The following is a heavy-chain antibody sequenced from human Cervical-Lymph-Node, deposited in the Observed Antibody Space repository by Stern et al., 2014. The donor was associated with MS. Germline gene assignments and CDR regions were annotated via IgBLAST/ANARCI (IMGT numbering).Heavy chain of an antibody. Sequence: DQLVESGADVKKPGASVKVSCKASGYTFTSYHMHWVRQAPGQGLEWMGIINPSGGSTSYAQKFQGRVTMTRDTSTSTVYMELSSLRSDDTAVYYCARGRFLPIIRGVIIITDGYLDYWGQGTLVTVSS. CDR3: ARGRFLPIIRGVIIITDGYLDY. J-gene: IGHJ4*02. D-gene: IGHD3-10*01. CDR2: INPSGGST. CDR1: GYTFTSYH. V-gene: IGHV1-46*01.